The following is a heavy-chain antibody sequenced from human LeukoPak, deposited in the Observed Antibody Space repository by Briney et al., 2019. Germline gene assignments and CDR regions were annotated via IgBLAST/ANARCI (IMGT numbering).Heavy chain of an antibody. Sequence: SETLSLTCAVSGGSISSGGYSWSWIRQPPGKGLEWIGYIYHSGSTYYNPSLKSRVTISVDRSKNQFSLKLSSVTAADTAVYYCARGKDYYDSSGYFQYYFDYWGQGTLVTVSS. CDR2: IYHSGST. D-gene: IGHD3-22*01. J-gene: IGHJ4*02. V-gene: IGHV4-30-2*01. CDR3: ARGKDYYDSSGYFQYYFDY. CDR1: GGSISSGGYS.